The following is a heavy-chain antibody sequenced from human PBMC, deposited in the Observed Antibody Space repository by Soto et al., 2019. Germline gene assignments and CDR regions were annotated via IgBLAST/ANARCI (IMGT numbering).Heavy chain of an antibody. Sequence: EVQLLESGGGLVQPGGSLRLSCAASGFTFSSYAMSWVRQAPGKGLEWVSAISGSGGSTYYADSVKGRFTISRDNSKNTLYLQMNSLRAEDTAVYYCAKERGSVGGSNYDFWSGSMDYGMDVWGQGTTVTVSS. CDR2: ISGSGGST. V-gene: IGHV3-23*01. D-gene: IGHD3-3*01. CDR3: AKERGSVGGSNYDFWSGSMDYGMDV. CDR1: GFTFSSYA. J-gene: IGHJ6*02.